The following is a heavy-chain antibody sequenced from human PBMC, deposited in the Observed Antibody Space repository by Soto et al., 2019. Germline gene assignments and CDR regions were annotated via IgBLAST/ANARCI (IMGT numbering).Heavy chain of an antibody. CDR3: ATGYDWFDP. CDR2: VYHSGST. J-gene: IGHJ5*02. V-gene: IGHV4-59*03. Sequence: QVHLQESGPGLVKPSETLSLTCTVSGASITSSYWTWVRQPPGKGLEWIGYVYHSGSTNYNPSLKSRVTLSVSTSKNQFSLRLTSVTAAGTAVYYCATGYDWFDPWGQGALVTVSS. CDR1: GASITSSY. D-gene: IGHD7-27*01.